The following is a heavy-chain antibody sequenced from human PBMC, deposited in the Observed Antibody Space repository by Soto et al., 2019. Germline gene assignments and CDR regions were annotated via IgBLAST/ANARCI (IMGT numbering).Heavy chain of an antibody. V-gene: IGHV3-23*01. D-gene: IGHD6-19*01. CDR3: AKDQGTAVASYGMDV. J-gene: IGHJ6*02. CDR1: GFTFSNYA. CDR2: ISGGST. Sequence: GSLRLSCTGSGFTFSNYAMSWVRQAPGQGLEWVSAISGGSTYYADSVKGRFTISRDNSKNTLYLQMNSLRAEDTAIYYCAKDQGTAVASYGMDVWGQGTTVTVSS.